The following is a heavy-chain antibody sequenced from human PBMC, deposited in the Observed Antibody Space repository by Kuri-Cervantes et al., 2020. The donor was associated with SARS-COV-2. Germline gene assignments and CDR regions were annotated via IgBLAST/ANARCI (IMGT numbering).Heavy chain of an antibody. D-gene: IGHD6-6*01. CDR3: ARDQIEYSSSSASGIFFGY. V-gene: IGHV3-74*01. J-gene: IGHJ4*02. Sequence: GGSLRLSCAASGFTFSSHWMHWVRQAPGKGLVWVSRINPDGSHTNYADSVKGRFTISRDNAKNSLYLQMNSLRAEDTAVYYCARDQIEYSSSSASGIFFGYWGQGTLVTVSS. CDR1: GFTFSSHW. CDR2: INPDGSHT.